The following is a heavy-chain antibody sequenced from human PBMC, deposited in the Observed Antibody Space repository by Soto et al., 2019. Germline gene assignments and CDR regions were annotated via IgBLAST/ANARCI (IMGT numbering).Heavy chain of an antibody. J-gene: IGHJ6*02. CDR1: GFTFSSYS. CDR3: ARDTYYDYVWGSYRPSYGMDV. D-gene: IGHD3-16*02. V-gene: IGHV3-21*01. Sequence: LRLSCAASGFTFSSYSMNWVRQAPGKGLEWVSSISSSSSYIYYADSLKGRFTISRDNAKNSLYLQMNSLRAEDTAVYYCARDTYYDYVWGSYRPSYGMDVWGQGTTVTVSS. CDR2: ISSSSSYI.